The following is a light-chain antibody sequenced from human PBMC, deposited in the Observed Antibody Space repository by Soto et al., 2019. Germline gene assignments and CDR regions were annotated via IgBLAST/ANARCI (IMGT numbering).Light chain of an antibody. V-gene: IGKV4-1*01. Sequence: DIEMTQSPDSLAVSLGERATINCKSSQSVLYSSNNKNYLAWYQQKPGQPPKLLIYWASTRESGVPDRFSGSGSGTDFTLTISSLQAEDVAVYYCQQYYSTPPLTFGGGTKVDI. CDR2: WAS. CDR1: QSVLYSSNNKNY. CDR3: QQYYSTPPLT. J-gene: IGKJ4*01.